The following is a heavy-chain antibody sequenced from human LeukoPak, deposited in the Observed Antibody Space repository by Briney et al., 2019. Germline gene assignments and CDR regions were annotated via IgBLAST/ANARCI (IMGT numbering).Heavy chain of an antibody. Sequence: ASVKVSCKASGYTFTSYGISWVRQAPGQGLEWMGWISAYNGNTNYAQKLQGRGTMTTDTSTSNAYMELRSLRSDDTAVYYCARDGRYCSGGSCYSFDYWGQGTLVTVSS. CDR3: ARDGRYCSGGSCYSFDY. CDR1: GYTFTSYG. V-gene: IGHV1-18*01. D-gene: IGHD2-15*01. J-gene: IGHJ4*02. CDR2: ISAYNGNT.